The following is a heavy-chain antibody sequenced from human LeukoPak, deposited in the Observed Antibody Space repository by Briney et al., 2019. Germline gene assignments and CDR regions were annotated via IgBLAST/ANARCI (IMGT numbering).Heavy chain of an antibody. J-gene: IGHJ5*02. CDR3: ARGGLRSLWFGNKRGNWFDP. CDR2: TNHSGST. V-gene: IGHV4-34*01. Sequence: SETLSLTCAVYGGSFSGYYWSWIRQPPGKGLEWIGETNHSGSTNYNPSLKSRVTISVDTSKNQFSLKLSSVTAADTAVYYCARGGLRSLWFGNKRGNWFDPWGQGTLVTVSS. CDR1: GGSFSGYY. D-gene: IGHD3-10*01.